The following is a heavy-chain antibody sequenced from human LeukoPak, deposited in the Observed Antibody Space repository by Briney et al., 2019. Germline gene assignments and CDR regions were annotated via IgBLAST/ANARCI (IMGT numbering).Heavy chain of an antibody. Sequence: SETLSLTCAVYGGSFSGYYWSWIRQPPGKGLEWIGEINHSGSTNYNPSLKSRVTISVDTSKNQFSLKLSSVTAADTAVYYCARGDFGMATRDDAFDIWGQGTMVTVSS. CDR2: INHSGST. CDR3: ARGDFGMATRDDAFDI. J-gene: IGHJ3*02. V-gene: IGHV4-34*01. D-gene: IGHD5-24*01. CDR1: GGSFSGYY.